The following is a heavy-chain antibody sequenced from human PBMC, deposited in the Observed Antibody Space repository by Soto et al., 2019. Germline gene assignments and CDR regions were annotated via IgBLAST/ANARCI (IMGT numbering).Heavy chain of an antibody. Sequence: QVQLVQSGAEVKKPGASVKVSCKASGYTFTSYAMPWVRQAPGQRLEWMGWINAGNGNTKYSQKFQGRVTITRDTSASTAYMELSSLRSEDTAVYYWAREKYSAAGTSRQYFDYWGQGTLVTVSS. CDR3: AREKYSAAGTSRQYFDY. CDR2: INAGNGNT. V-gene: IGHV1-3*01. J-gene: IGHJ4*02. D-gene: IGHD6-13*01. CDR1: GYTFTSYA.